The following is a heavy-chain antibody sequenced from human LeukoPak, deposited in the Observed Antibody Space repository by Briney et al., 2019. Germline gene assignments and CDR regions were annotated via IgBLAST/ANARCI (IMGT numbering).Heavy chain of an antibody. V-gene: IGHV3-48*02. Sequence: PGGSLRLSCAASGFIFNSYAMNWVRQAPGKGLEWVSYISSGSATIYYADSVKGRFTISRDSAKNSLYLQLNSLRDEDTAVYYCARNMGDYWGQGTLVTVSS. D-gene: IGHD2/OR15-2a*01. CDR2: ISSGSATI. CDR3: ARNMGDY. CDR1: GFIFNSYA. J-gene: IGHJ4*02.